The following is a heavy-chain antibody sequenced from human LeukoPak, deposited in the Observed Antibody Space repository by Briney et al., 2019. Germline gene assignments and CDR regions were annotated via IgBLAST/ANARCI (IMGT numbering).Heavy chain of an antibody. CDR2: IYHSGST. CDR3: AKGYWRGNSCYDDRGAFDY. Sequence: SETLSLTCSVSGYSISSGNYWGWIRLPPGKGRQWIGSIYHSGSTYYNPSLKSRVTISVDTSKNQFSLKLSSVTAADTAVYYCAKGYWRGNSCYDDRGAFDYWGQGTLVTVSS. CDR1: GYSISSGNY. V-gene: IGHV4-38-2*02. J-gene: IGHJ4*02. D-gene: IGHD2-2*01.